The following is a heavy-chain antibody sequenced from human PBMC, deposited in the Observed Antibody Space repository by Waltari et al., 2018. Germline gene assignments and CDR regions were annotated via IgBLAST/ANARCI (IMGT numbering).Heavy chain of an antibody. CDR1: GYTFTSYA. V-gene: IGHV1-3*01. J-gene: IGHJ4*02. D-gene: IGHD1-26*01. CDR3: AREGGWGSGIPY. CDR2: INAGNGNT. Sequence: QVQLVQSGAEVKKPGASVKVSCKASGYTFTSYAMHWVRQAPGQRLEWMGWINAGNGNTKYSQKFQGRVTITRDISASTAYMELSSLRSEDTAVYYCAREGGWGSGIPYWGQGTLVTVSS.